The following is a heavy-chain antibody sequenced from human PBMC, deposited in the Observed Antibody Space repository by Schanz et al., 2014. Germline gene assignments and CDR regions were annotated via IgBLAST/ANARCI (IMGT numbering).Heavy chain of an antibody. D-gene: IGHD1-1*01. CDR2: ITGASDHI. Sequence: VRLVESGGGVVQPGRSLRLSCAASGFTLSSYGMHWVRQVPGKGLVWVSGITGASDHIDYAESVKGRFTISRDNSKNTLYLQMDSLRAEDTAVYFCAKIERNEDWGQGTLVTVSS. CDR3: AKIERNED. CDR1: GFTLSSYG. J-gene: IGHJ4*02. V-gene: IGHV3-23*04.